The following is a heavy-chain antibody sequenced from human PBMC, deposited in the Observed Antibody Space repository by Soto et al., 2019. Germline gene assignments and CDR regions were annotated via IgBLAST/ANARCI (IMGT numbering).Heavy chain of an antibody. D-gene: IGHD2-15*01. V-gene: IGHV4-59*01. CDR3: ARVRMNYYYYGMDV. Sequence: SETLSLTCTVSGGSISGYYWSWIRQPPGKGLEWIGYIYYSGSTNYNPSLKSRVTISVDTSKNQFSLKLSSVTAADRAVYYCARVRMNYYYYGMDVWGQGTTVTVSS. J-gene: IGHJ6*02. CDR1: GGSISGYY. CDR2: IYYSGST.